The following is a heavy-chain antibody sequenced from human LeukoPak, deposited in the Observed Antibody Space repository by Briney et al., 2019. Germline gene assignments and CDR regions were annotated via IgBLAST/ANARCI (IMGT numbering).Heavy chain of an antibody. CDR1: GFTFSSYA. Sequence: GGSLRLPCAASGFTFSSYAMSWVRQAPGQGLEWVRQAPGKGLEWVSAISGSGGSTYYADSVKGRFTISRDNPRNTLYLQMNSPRAEDTAVYYCARDRSMYAGDVFDIWGQGTMVTVSS. J-gene: IGHJ3*02. CDR3: ARDRSMYAGDVFDI. V-gene: IGHV3-23*01. D-gene: IGHD2/OR15-2a*01. CDR2: ISGSGGST.